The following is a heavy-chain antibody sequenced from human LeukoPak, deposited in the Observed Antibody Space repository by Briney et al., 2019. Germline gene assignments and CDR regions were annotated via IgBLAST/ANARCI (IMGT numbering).Heavy chain of an antibody. CDR2: ISEDGRT. CDR3: AKGSTNWDGYKGNYDP. Sequence: GGSLRLSCKASGFTFSSHVMIWVRRVPGRGLQWVSVISEDGRTFYADSVKGRFTISRDNSKNTLYLQMNSLRAEDTAVYYCAKGSTNWDGYKGNYDPWGQGTLVTV. V-gene: IGHV3-23*01. J-gene: IGHJ5*02. D-gene: IGHD1-1*01. CDR1: GFTFSSHV.